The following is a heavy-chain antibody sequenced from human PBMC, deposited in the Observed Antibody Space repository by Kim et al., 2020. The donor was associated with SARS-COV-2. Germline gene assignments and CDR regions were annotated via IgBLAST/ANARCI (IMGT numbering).Heavy chain of an antibody. V-gene: IGHV4-59*01. D-gene: IGHD6-19*01. Sequence: NSTPSLRGRLTISVDTSKNQFSLKLSSVTAADTAVYYCARDASSGWPIDYWGQGTLVTVSS. CDR3: ARDASSGWPIDY. J-gene: IGHJ4*02.